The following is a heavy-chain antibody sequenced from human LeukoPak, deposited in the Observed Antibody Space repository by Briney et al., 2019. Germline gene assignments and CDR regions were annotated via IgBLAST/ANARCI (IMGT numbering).Heavy chain of an antibody. D-gene: IGHD6-19*01. CDR1: GFTFSSYS. J-gene: IGHJ4*02. CDR3: ARGGHSSELDY. CDR2: ISSSSYI. V-gene: IGHV3-21*01. Sequence: PGGSLRLSCAASGFTFSSYSMNWVRQAPGKGLEWVSSISSSSYIYYADSVKGRFTISRDNAKNSLYLQMNSLRAEDTAVYYCARGGHSSELDYWGQGTLVTVSS.